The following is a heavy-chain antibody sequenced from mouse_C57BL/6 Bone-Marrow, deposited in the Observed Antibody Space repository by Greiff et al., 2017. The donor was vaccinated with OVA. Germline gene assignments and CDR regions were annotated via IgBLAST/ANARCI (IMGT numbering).Heavy chain of an antibody. V-gene: IGHV5-16*01. CDR3: ARGGWDWYFDV. Sequence: EVKLMESEGGLVQPGSSMKLSCTASGFTFSDYYMAWVRQVPEKGLEWVANINYDGSSTYYLDSLKSRFIISSYNAKNILYLQMSSLKAEDTATYYCARGGWDWYFDVWGTGTTVTVSS. CDR2: INYDGSST. CDR1: GFTFSDYY. D-gene: IGHD3-3*01. J-gene: IGHJ1*03.